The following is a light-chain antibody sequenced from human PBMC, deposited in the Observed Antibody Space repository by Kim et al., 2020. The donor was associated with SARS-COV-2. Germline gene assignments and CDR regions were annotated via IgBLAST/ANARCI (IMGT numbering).Light chain of an antibody. CDR1: SSNFGGNT. J-gene: IGLJ3*02. CDR2: YDN. V-gene: IGLV1-44*01. CDR3: ATWDDGLRGRM. Sequence: VTFSWSGGSSNFGGNTVNWYQQLPGTAPKLLIYYDNQRPSGVPDRFSGSKSGTSASLAISGLQAEDEADYYCATWDDGLRGRMFGGGTQLTVL.